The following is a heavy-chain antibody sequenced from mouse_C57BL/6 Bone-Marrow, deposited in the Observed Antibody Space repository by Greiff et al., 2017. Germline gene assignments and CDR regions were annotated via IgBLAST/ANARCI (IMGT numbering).Heavy chain of an antibody. CDR2: IHPNSGST. V-gene: IGHV1-64*01. CDR3: ARGGGLLLVY. Sequence: QLPGAELVKPGASVKLSCKASGYTFTSYWMHWVKQRPGQGLEWIGMIHPNSGSTNYNEKFKSKATLTVDKSSSTAYMQLSSLTSEDSAVYYCARGGGLLLVYWGQGTLVTVSA. J-gene: IGHJ3*01. D-gene: IGHD1-1*02. CDR1: GYTFTSYW.